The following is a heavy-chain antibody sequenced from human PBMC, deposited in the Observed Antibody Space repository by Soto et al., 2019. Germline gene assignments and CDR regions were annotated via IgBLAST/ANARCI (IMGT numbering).Heavy chain of an antibody. D-gene: IGHD2-2*01. CDR2: INSDGSST. V-gene: IGHV3-74*01. CDR3: AREDSIIIPAVSDF. CDR1: GFTFSSYW. J-gene: IGHJ4*02. Sequence: GGSLRLSCAASGFTFSSYWMHWVRQAPGKGLVWVSRINSDGSSTSYADSVKGRFTISRDNAKNTVSLQMNTLRVEDTAVYYCAREDSIIIPAVSDFWGQGTLVTVSS.